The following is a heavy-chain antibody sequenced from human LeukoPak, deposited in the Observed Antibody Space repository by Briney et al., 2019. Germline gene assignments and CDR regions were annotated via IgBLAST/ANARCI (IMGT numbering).Heavy chain of an antibody. CDR2: IKQDGSEK. CDR3: ATPSTGWELGHFDL. CDR1: GFTFSSYW. V-gene: IGHV3-7*01. D-gene: IGHD1-26*01. J-gene: IGHJ2*01. Sequence: GGSLRLSCAASGFTFSSYWMSWVRQAPGKGLEWVANIKQDGSEKYYVDSVKGRFTISRDNAKNSLYLQMNSLRAEDTAVYYCATPSTGWELGHFDLWGRGTLVTVSS.